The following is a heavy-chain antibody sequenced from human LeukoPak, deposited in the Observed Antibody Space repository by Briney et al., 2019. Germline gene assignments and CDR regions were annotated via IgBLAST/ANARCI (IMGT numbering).Heavy chain of an antibody. CDR2: INHSGST. CDR1: GGSFSGYY. CDR3: TRRRYFDY. V-gene: IGHV4-34*01. J-gene: IGHJ4*02. Sequence: SETLSLTCAVYGGSFSGYYWSWIRQPPGKGLEWIGQINHSGSTNYNPSLKSRVTISVDTSKNQFSLKLSSVTAADTAVYYCTRRRYFDYWGQGTLVTVSS.